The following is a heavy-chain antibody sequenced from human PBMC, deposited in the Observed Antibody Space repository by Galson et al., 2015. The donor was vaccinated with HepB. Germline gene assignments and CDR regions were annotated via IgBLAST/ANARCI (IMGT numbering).Heavy chain of an antibody. Sequence: LRLSCAASGFTFSSYGMHWVRQAPGKGLEWVAFIRYDGSNKYYADSVKGRFTISRDNSKNTLYLQMNSQRAEDTAVYYCAKDYEVAGRSPWFDPWGQGTLVTVSS. CDR1: GFTFSSYG. V-gene: IGHV3-30*02. J-gene: IGHJ5*02. CDR2: IRYDGSNK. CDR3: AKDYEVAGRSPWFDP. D-gene: IGHD6-19*01.